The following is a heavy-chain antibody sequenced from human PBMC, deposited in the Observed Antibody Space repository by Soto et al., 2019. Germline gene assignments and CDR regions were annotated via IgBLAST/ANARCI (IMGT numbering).Heavy chain of an antibody. V-gene: IGHV1-46*01. CDR3: ARDRADYDFWSGPPGRYYYGMDV. CDR2: INPSGGST. CDR1: GYTFTSYY. J-gene: IGHJ6*02. Sequence: QVQLVQSGAEVKKPGASVKVSCKASGYTFTSYYMHWVRQAPGQGLEWMGIINPSGGSTSYAQKFQGRVTMPRETSTSTVYMELSSLRSEDTAVYYCARDRADYDFWSGPPGRYYYGMDVWGQGTTVTVSS. D-gene: IGHD3-3*01.